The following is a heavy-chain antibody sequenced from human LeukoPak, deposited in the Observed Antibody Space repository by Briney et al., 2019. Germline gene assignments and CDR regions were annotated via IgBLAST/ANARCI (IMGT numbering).Heavy chain of an antibody. V-gene: IGHV4-31*03. CDR1: GGSISSGDYY. Sequence: TSETLSLTCTVSGGSISSGDYYWSWIRQHPGKGLVWIGYISYSGNTHYNPSLKSRLTISVDTSKNQFSLKLSSVTAADTAVYYCAREGSSGSYNLWGQGTLVTVSS. J-gene: IGHJ5*02. CDR2: ISYSGNT. D-gene: IGHD1-26*01. CDR3: AREGSSGSYNL.